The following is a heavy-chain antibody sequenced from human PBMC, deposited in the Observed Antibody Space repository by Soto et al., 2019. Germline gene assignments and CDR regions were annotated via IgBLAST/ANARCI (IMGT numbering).Heavy chain of an antibody. Sequence: PSETLSLTCTVSGGSISNHYWSWIRQPPGKGLEWIGYIYYNGNTNYNPPLKSRVTMSVDTSKNQISLKLSSVTAADTAVYYCTSANWYSAYWGQGTLVTVSS. CDR3: TSANWYSAY. CDR1: GGSISNHY. V-gene: IGHV4-59*11. J-gene: IGHJ4*02. CDR2: IYYNGNT. D-gene: IGHD7-27*01.